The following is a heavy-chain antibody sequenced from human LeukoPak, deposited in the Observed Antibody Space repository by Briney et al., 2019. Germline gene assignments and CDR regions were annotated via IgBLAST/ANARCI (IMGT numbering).Heavy chain of an antibody. Sequence: PGGSLRLSCAASGFSFGSFGIHWVRQAPGKGLEWVAVLSHEGSFQSYAESVKGRFTISRDNSKNMVFLQMNSLTSEDTAVYYCTNSGWSDWGQGTLVTVSS. CDR1: GFSFGSFG. CDR2: LSHEGSFQ. V-gene: IGHV3-30*18. D-gene: IGHD6-13*01. J-gene: IGHJ4*02. CDR3: TNSGWSD.